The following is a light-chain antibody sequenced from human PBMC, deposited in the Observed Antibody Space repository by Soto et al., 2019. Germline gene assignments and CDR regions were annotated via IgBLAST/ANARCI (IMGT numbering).Light chain of an antibody. CDR3: SSYAGSNNSV. Sequence: QSVLTQPPSASGSPGQSVTISCTGTSSDIGSYDYVSWYQQHPGKAPKLMIYEVTKRPSGVPDRFSGSRSGNTASLTVSGLQGEDEADYYCSSYAGSNNSVFXTGTKLTVL. CDR1: SSDIGSYDY. V-gene: IGLV2-8*01. CDR2: EVT. J-gene: IGLJ1*01.